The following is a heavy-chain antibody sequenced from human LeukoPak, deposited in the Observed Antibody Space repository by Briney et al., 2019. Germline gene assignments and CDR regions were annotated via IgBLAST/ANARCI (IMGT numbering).Heavy chain of an antibody. CDR1: GFTFSSYW. V-gene: IGHV3-74*01. CDR2: INSDGTT. J-gene: IGHJ4*02. Sequence: PGGSLRLSCAASGFTFSSYWMHWVRQVAGQGLVWVSRINSDGTTSYADSVKGRFTISRNNAKNTLYLQMNNLRVEDTAVYYCARDGSLPDYWGQGTLVTVSS. CDR3: ARDGSLPDY.